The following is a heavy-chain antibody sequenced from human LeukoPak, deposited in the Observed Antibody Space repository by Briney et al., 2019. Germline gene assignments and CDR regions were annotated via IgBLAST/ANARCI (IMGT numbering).Heavy chain of an antibody. CDR2: VSSTGGTT. J-gene: IGHJ6*03. V-gene: IGHV3-23*01. Sequence: GGSLRLSCAASGFTFSSYAMSWVRQAPGKGLEWVSAVSSTGGTTYYADPVKGRFTISRDNSKNTLFLQINSLRAEDTAVYYCAKNGDRGAFCSGGTCYPYYYYYMDVWGKGTTVTISS. CDR3: AKNGDRGAFCSGGTCYPYYYYYMDV. CDR1: GFTFSSYA. D-gene: IGHD2-15*01.